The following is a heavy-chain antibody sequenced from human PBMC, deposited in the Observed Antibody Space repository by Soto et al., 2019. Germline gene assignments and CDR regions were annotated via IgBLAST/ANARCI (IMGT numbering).Heavy chain of an antibody. J-gene: IGHJ4*02. V-gene: IGHV4-61*01. CDR3: ARDIRGYSRAFDY. D-gene: IGHD5-18*01. CDR2: IYSSGST. CDR1: GDSVSSVNYY. Sequence: SETLSLTCTVSGDSVSSVNYYWTWIRQPPGKGLEWIGYIYSSGSTNYNPSLKSRVTISLDTSSNQFSLKLTSVTAADTAVYYCARDIRGYSRAFDYWGQGTLVTVSS.